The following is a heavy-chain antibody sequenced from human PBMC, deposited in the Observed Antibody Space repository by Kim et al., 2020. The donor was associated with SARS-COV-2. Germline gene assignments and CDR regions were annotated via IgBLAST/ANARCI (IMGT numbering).Heavy chain of an antibody. CDR3: ARDPYYYGSGSYYRLSPWYFDY. V-gene: IGHV3-33*01. J-gene: IGHJ4*02. CDR2: IWYDGSNK. D-gene: IGHD3-10*01. CDR1: GFTFSSYG. Sequence: GGSLRLSCAASGFTFSSYGMHWVRQAPGKGLEWVAVIWYDGSNKYYADSVKGRFTISRDNSKNTLYLQMNSLRAEDTAVYYCARDPYYYGSGSYYRLSPWYFDYWGQGTLVTVSS.